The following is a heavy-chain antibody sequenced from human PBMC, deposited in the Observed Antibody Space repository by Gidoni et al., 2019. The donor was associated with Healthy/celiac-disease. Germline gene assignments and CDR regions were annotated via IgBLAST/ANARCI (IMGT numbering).Heavy chain of an antibody. Sequence: EVQLVESGGGLVKPGGSLRLSCAASGFTFSTYSMNWVRQAPGKGLGGVSSISSSSSYIYYADSVKGRFTISRDNAKNSLYLQMNSLRAEDTAVYYCARCVAYYYDSSGWCGMDVWGQGTTVTVSS. V-gene: IGHV3-21*04. CDR2: ISSSSSYI. CDR3: ARCVAYYYDSSGWCGMDV. J-gene: IGHJ6*02. CDR1: GFTFSTYS. D-gene: IGHD3-22*01.